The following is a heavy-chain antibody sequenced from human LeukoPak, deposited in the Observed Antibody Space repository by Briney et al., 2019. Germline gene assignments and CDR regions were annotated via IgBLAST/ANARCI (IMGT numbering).Heavy chain of an antibody. CDR3: ARGHSYGPYYMDV. Sequence: SETLSLTCSVSGGSISSYYWSWIRQPPGKGLEWIGYIYYSGRTSYNPSLKSRVTISVDTSKNQFSLKLSSVTAADTAVYYCARGHSYGPYYMDVWGRGTTVTVSS. V-gene: IGHV4-59*01. J-gene: IGHJ6*03. D-gene: IGHD5-18*01. CDR2: IYYSGRT. CDR1: GGSISSYY.